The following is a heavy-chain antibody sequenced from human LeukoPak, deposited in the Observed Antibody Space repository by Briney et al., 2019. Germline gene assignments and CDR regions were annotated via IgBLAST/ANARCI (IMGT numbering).Heavy chain of an antibody. Sequence: SETLSLTCTVSGGSISSYYWSWIRQPPGKGLEWIGYIYYSGSTNYNPSLKSRVTISVDTSKNQFSLKLTSVTAADTALYYCARGGKTSDYWGQGTLVTVSS. J-gene: IGHJ4*02. CDR3: ARGGKTSDY. V-gene: IGHV4-59*01. CDR2: IYYSGST. D-gene: IGHD1-1*01. CDR1: GGSISSYY.